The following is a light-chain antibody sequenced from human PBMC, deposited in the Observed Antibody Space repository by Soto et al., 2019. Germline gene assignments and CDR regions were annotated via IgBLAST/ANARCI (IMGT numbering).Light chain of an antibody. CDR3: SSYTSSRTYV. CDR2: EVS. J-gene: IGLJ1*01. Sequence: SALTQPASVSGSPGQSITISCTGTSSDVGGYNYVSWYQQHPGKAPKLMIYEVSNRPSGVSNRFSGSKSGNTASLTISGLQAEDEADYYCSSYTSSRTYVVGTGTKVTVL. CDR1: SSDVGGYNY. V-gene: IGLV2-14*01.